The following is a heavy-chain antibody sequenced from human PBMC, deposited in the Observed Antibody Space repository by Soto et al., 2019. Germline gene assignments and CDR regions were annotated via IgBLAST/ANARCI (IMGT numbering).Heavy chain of an antibody. CDR1: FFTVVNAG. D-gene: IGHD3-22*01. CDR3: TTGLSNGYYNFDY. V-gene: IGHV3-15*01. Sequence: SQKLSCAASFFTVVNAGMRCVRQAPGKGLEWVGRIKGEADGGTTDYAAPVKGRITISRDHSKDTLYLHMNSLKTEDTAVYYCTTGLSNGYYNFDYWGQGT. J-gene: IGHJ4*02. CDR2: IKGEADGGTT.